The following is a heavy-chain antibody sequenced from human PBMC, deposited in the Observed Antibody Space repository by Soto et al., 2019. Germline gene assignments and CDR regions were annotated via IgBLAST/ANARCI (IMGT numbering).Heavy chain of an antibody. Sequence: PGESLKISCKGSGYSFTSYWIGWVRQMPGKGLEWMGIIYPGDSDTRYSPSFQGQVTISADKSISTAYLQWSSLKASDTAMYYCARVVPAAIGYYYYYMDVWGKGTTVTVSS. V-gene: IGHV5-51*01. D-gene: IGHD2-2*02. J-gene: IGHJ6*03. CDR3: ARVVPAAIGYYYYYMDV. CDR1: GYSFTSYW. CDR2: IYPGDSDT.